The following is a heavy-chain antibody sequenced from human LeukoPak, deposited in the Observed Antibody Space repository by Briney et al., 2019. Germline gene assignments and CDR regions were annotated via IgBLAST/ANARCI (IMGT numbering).Heavy chain of an antibody. J-gene: IGHJ4*02. CDR1: GFTFSSYW. CDR2: INSDGSIT. Sequence: GGSLRLSCAASGFTFSSYWMHWVRQAPGKGLIWVSRINSDGSITNYADSVKGRFTISRDNAKNTLYLQMNSLRAEDTAVYYCARVRATFSPHFDNWGQGTLVTVSS. CDR3: ARVRATFSPHFDN. V-gene: IGHV3-74*01. D-gene: IGHD5-12*01.